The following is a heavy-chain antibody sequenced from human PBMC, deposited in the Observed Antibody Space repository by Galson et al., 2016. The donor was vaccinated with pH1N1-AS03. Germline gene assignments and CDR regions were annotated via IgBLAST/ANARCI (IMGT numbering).Heavy chain of an antibody. V-gene: IGHV3-11*04. J-gene: IGHJ3*01. D-gene: IGHD5-24*01. Sequence: LSLTCTVSGGSINSGDYYWSWVRQAPGKGLEWISYITADGTSRKYADSVRGRFTITRDNANNLVFLYMSSLTVEDTGLYYCAREVGRRDGYIWTSDAFDVGGRGTTVIVSA. CDR3: AREVGRRDGYIWTSDAFDV. CDR2: ITADGTSR. CDR1: GGSINSGDYY.